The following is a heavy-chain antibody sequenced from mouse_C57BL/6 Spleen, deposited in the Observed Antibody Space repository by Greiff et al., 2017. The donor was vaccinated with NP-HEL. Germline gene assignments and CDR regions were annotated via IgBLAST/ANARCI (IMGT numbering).Heavy chain of an antibody. CDR2: IYPGDGDT. D-gene: IGHD2-3*01. Sequence: VQLVESGPELVKPGASVKISCKASGYAFSSSWMNWVKQRPGKGLEWIGRIYPGDGDTNYNGKFKGKATLTADKASSTAYMQLSSLTSEDSAVYFCARDEGYDGYYVRGDYWGQGTTLTVSS. CDR1: GYAFSSSW. V-gene: IGHV1-82*01. CDR3: ARDEGYDGYYVRGDY. J-gene: IGHJ2*01.